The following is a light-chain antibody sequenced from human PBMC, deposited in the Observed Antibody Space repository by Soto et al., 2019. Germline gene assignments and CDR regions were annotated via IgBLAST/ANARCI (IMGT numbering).Light chain of an antibody. CDR3: QQRGTWPLALT. CDR1: QSISSD. V-gene: IGKV3-11*01. CDR2: DAS. J-gene: IGKJ4*01. Sequence: EIVLTQSPAILSLSPGERATLSCRASQSISSDLAWYQQKPGQAPRLLIYDASNRATGIPARFSGSGSGTDFTLTISSLQPEDFAVYYCQQRGTWPLALTFGGGTKVEIK.